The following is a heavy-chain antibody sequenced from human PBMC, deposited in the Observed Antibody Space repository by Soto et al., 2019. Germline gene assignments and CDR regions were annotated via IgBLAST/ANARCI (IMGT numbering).Heavy chain of an antibody. Sequence: QVQLVESGGGVVQPGTSLRLSCVGSGFTFRSYVIHWVRQAPGKGLEWVALTSYDGSNNFYGDSVKGRFTISRDNYRNTVELQMDSLRLEDTALYYCARWGTTGGLDVWGQGTLVCVSS. D-gene: IGHD3-16*01. CDR2: TSYDGSNN. CDR3: ARWGTTGGLDV. J-gene: IGHJ4*02. CDR1: GFTFRSYV. V-gene: IGHV3-33*05.